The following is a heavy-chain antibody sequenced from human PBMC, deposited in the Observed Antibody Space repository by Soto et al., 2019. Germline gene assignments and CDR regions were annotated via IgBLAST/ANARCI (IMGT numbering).Heavy chain of an antibody. CDR3: ARKLELRGSYYYYYDMDV. Sequence: GASVKVSCKASGYTFNRYYMHWVRQAPGPGLEWMGWISPHTGGTMYAQKFQGRVTMTRDTSISTAYMELSRLRSDDTAVYYCARKLELRGSYYYYYDMDVWGQGTTVTVSS. CDR2: ISPHTGGT. D-gene: IGHD1-7*01. J-gene: IGHJ6*02. CDR1: GYTFNRYY. V-gene: IGHV1-2*02.